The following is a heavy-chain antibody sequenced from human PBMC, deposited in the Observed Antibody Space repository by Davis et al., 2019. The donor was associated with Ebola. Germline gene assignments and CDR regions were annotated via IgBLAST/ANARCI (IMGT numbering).Heavy chain of an antibody. D-gene: IGHD3-3*01. CDR1: GFTFSSYA. CDR2: ISGSGGST. CDR3: ATGGHDFWSGPSDY. Sequence: GESLKISCAASGFTFSSYAMSWVRQAPGKGLEWVSAISGSGGSTYYADSVKGRFTISRDNSKNTLYLQMNSRRAEDTAVYYCATGGHDFWSGPSDYWGQGTLVTVSS. J-gene: IGHJ4*02. V-gene: IGHV3-23*01.